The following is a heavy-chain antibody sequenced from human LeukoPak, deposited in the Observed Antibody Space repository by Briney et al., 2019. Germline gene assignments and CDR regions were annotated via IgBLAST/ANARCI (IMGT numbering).Heavy chain of an antibody. CDR3: TRGRPYYFDY. V-gene: IGHV3-48*02. Sequence: GGSLRLSCAVSGFTFSTYSMNWVRQAPGKGLEWVSYISSSSSTIYYADSVKGRFTISRDNAKNSLYLQMNSLRDEDTAVYYCTRGRPYYFDYWGQGTLVTVSS. CDR2: ISSSSSTI. J-gene: IGHJ4*02. CDR1: GFTFSTYS.